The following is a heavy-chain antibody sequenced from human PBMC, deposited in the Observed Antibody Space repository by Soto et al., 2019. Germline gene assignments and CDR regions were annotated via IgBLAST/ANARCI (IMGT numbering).Heavy chain of an antibody. CDR3: ARDGIDAFDI. J-gene: IGHJ3*02. Sequence: DSVKGRFTISRDNAKNTLYLQMNSLRAEDTAVYYCARDGIDAFDIWGQGTIVTVS. V-gene: IGHV3-30*07.